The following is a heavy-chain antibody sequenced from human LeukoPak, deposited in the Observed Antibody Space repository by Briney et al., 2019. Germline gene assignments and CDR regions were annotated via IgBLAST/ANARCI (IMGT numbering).Heavy chain of an antibody. D-gene: IGHD3-3*01. Sequence: SETLSLTCAVYGGSFSGYYWSWIRQPPGKGLEWIGSIYHSGSTYYNPSLKSRVTISLDTSKNQFSLKLSSVTAADTAVYYCARSRSGSPIDYWGQGTLVTVSS. CDR1: GGSFSGYY. CDR3: ARSRSGSPIDY. CDR2: IYHSGST. J-gene: IGHJ4*02. V-gene: IGHV4-34*01.